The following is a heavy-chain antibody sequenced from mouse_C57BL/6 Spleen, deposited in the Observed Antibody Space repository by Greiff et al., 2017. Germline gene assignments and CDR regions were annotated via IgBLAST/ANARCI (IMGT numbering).Heavy chain of an antibody. CDR2: IWGDGST. CDR3: AKRVTTVANCDY. D-gene: IGHD1-1*01. J-gene: IGHJ2*01. CDR1: GFSFTSYG. V-gene: IGHV2-3*01. Sequence: QVHVKQSGPGLVAPSQSLSITCTVSGFSFTSYGVSWVRQPPGKGLEWLGVIWGDGSTNYHSALISRLSISKDNSKSQVFLKLNSLQTDDTDTYYCAKRVTTVANCDYWGKGTTRTVSS.